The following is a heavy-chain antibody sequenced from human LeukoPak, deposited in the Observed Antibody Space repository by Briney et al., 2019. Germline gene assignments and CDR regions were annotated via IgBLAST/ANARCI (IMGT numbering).Heavy chain of an antibody. D-gene: IGHD3-10*01. Sequence: GGSLRLSCAASGFMFSSNWMSWVRLAPGKGLEWVANIKEDGTETYYVDSVKGRFTISRDNAKNSLYLQMNSLRVEDTAVYYCARAPGYGMDVWGQGTTVTVSS. CDR1: GFMFSSNW. V-gene: IGHV3-7*03. J-gene: IGHJ6*02. CDR3: ARAPGYGMDV. CDR2: IKEDGTET.